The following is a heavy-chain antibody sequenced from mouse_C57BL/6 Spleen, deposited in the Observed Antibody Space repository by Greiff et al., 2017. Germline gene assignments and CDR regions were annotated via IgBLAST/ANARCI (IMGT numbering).Heavy chain of an antibody. CDR1: GFTFSGYG. V-gene: IGHV5-17*01. Sequence: EVQLVESGGGLVKPGGSLKLSCAASGFTFSGYGMHWVRQAPEKGLEWVAYISSGSSTIYYADTVKGRFTISRDNAKNTLFLQMTSLRSEDTAMYYCARLGRDAMDYWGQGTSVTVSS. CDR2: ISSGSSTI. D-gene: IGHD4-1*01. J-gene: IGHJ4*01. CDR3: ARLGRDAMDY.